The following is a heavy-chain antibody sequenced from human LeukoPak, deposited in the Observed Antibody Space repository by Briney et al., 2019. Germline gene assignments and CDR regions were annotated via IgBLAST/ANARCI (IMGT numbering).Heavy chain of an antibody. CDR1: GGTFSSYA. J-gene: IGHJ3*02. CDR3: ARDRGERGSSWSLPAHGFDI. CDR2: IVPIFGTT. Sequence: SVKVSCKASGGTFSSYAINWVRQAPGQGLEWMGRIVPIFGTTNYAQKFQGRVTITTDESTSAAYMELSSLRSEDTAVYYCARDRGERGSSWSLPAHGFDIWGQGTMVTVSS. V-gene: IGHV1-69*05. D-gene: IGHD6-13*01.